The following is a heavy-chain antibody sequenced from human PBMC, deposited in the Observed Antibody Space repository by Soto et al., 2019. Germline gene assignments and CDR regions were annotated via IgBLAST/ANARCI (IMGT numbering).Heavy chain of an antibody. CDR3: ARGSKYQLPGGRYYYYMDV. Sequence: SETLSLTCAVYGGSFSGYYWSWIRQPPGKGLEWIGEINHSGSTNYNPSLKSRVTISIDTSKNQFSLKLSSVTAADTAVYYCARGSKYQLPGGRYYYYMDVWGKGTTVTVSS. D-gene: IGHD2-2*01. J-gene: IGHJ6*03. CDR1: GGSFSGYY. CDR2: INHSGST. V-gene: IGHV4-34*01.